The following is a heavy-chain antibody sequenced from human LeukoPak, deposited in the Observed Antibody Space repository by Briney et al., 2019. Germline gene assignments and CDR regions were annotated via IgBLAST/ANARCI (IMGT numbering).Heavy chain of an antibody. Sequence: GGSLRLSCEASGFTLSTYWMNWVRQVPGKGLDWVANINPDGSGKRYVDSVRGRFTIARDNADNSLSLQMNSLRAEDTAVYYCASWGAGGNSWGQGTLVTVSS. CDR1: GFTLSTYW. D-gene: IGHD3-16*01. V-gene: IGHV3-7*01. CDR3: ASWGAGGNS. J-gene: IGHJ4*02. CDR2: INPDGSGK.